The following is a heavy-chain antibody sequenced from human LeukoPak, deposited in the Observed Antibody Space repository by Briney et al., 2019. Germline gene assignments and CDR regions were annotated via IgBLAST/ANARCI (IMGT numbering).Heavy chain of an antibody. CDR3: AILSKGDQLLSARVDGMDV. J-gene: IGHJ6*04. D-gene: IGHD2-2*01. Sequence: PGGSLRLSCAASGFTFSSYAMHWVRQAPGKGLEWVAVISYDGSNKYYADSVKGRFTISRDNSKNTLYLQMNSLRAEDTAVHYCAILSKGDQLLSARVDGMDVWGKGTTVTVSS. CDR1: GFTFSSYA. V-gene: IGHV3-30*04. CDR2: ISYDGSNK.